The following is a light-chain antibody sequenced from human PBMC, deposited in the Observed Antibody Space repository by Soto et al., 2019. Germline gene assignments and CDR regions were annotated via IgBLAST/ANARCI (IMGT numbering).Light chain of an antibody. CDR3: QTWGTGTVV. CDR2: LNSDGSH. CDR1: SGHSSYA. Sequence: QLVLTQSPSASASLGASVNLTCTLSSGHSSYAIAWHQQQPEKGPRYLMKLNSDGSHSKGDGIPDRFSGSSSGAERYLTISSLQSEDEADYYCQTWGTGTVVFGGGTKVTVL. J-gene: IGLJ2*01. V-gene: IGLV4-69*01.